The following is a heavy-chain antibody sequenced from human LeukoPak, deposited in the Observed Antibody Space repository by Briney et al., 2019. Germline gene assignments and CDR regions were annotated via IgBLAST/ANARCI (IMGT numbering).Heavy chain of an antibody. V-gene: IGHV3-11*01. D-gene: IGHD4-11*01. J-gene: IGHJ6*03. CDR1: GFTFSDYY. CDR3: AREVTVTTASYYYYYMDV. CDR2: ISSSGSTI. Sequence: GGSLRLSCAASGFTFSDYYMSWIRQAPGKGLEWVSCISSSGSTIYYADSVKGRFTISRDNAKNSLYLQMNSLRAEDTAVYYCAREVTVTTASYYYYYMDVWGKGTTVTVSS.